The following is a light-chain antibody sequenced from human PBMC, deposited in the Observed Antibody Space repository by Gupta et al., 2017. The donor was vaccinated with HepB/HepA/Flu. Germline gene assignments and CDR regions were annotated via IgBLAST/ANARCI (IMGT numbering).Light chain of an antibody. J-gene: IGLJ3*02. CDR2: RNN. V-gene: IGLV1-44*01. CDR1: SSNIVSNT. CDR3: AAWDDSLNGSWV. Sequence: QSVLTHPPSASGTPGQRVTISSSGSSSNIVSNTVNWYQQPPGTAPQLLIYRNNQRPSGVPDRFSGSKSGTSASLAISGLQSEDEADYYCAAWDDSLNGSWVFGGGTKLTVL.